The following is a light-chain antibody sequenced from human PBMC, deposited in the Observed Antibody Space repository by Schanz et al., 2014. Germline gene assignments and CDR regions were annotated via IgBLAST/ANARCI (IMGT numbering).Light chain of an antibody. CDR2: EVS. V-gene: IGLV2-8*01. Sequence: QSVLTQPPSASGSPGQSVTISCTGPSSDVGGYDYVSWYQQHPGKAPKLMIYEVSKRPSGVPDRFSGSKSGNTASLTVSGLQAEDEADYYCSSYAGSNNWVFGGGTKVTVL. CDR1: SSDVGGYDY. CDR3: SSYAGSNNWV. J-gene: IGLJ3*02.